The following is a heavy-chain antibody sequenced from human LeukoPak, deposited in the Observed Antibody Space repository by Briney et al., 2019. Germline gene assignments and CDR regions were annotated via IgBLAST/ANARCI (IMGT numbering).Heavy chain of an antibody. CDR2: INPNSGGT. CDR3: ARGGYCSGAACYHLPDF. D-gene: IGHD2-15*01. J-gene: IGHJ4*02. CDR1: GYTFTGYY. Sequence: ASVKVSCKASGYTFTGYYMHWVRQAPGQGLEWMGWINPNSGGTNYAQKFQGRLTMTRDTSISTAYMELSGLSSDDTAVYYCARGGYCSGAACYHLPDFWGQGTLVTVSS. V-gene: IGHV1-2*02.